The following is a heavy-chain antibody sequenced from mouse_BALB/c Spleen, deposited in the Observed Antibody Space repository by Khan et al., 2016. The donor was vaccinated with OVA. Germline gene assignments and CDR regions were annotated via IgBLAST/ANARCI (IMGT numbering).Heavy chain of an antibody. CDR3: ARLGDGGYFDV. Sequence: EVELVESGGGLVQPGGSRKLSCAASGFTFSDFVMHWVRQAPEKGLEWVAYIDSGSSSIYYADTVKGRFTISRDNPKNTLFLQMTSLRSEDTAMXYCARLGDGGYFDVWGAGTTVTVSS. CDR2: IDSGSSSI. D-gene: IGHD2-3*01. CDR1: GFTFSDFV. J-gene: IGHJ1*01. V-gene: IGHV5-17*02.